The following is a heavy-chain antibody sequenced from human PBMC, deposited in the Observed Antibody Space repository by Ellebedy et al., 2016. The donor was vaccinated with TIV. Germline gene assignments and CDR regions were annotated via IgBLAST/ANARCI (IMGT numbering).Heavy chain of an antibody. CDR3: ARKVPAPTTVPPNWYFDL. CDR1: GFTFSTYT. CDR2: ISGRTSYI. D-gene: IGHD4-17*01. J-gene: IGHJ2*01. Sequence: GESLKISCAASGFTFSTYTVNWVRQPPGKGLEWISSISGRTSYIYYADSVKGRFTISRDNAKNSLYLKMNSLRAEDTAVYYCARKVPAPTTVPPNWYFDLWGRGTPVTVSS. V-gene: IGHV3-21*01.